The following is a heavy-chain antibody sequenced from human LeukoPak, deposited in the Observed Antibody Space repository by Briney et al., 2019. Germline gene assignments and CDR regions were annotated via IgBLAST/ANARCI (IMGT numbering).Heavy chain of an antibody. Sequence: GGSLRLSCAASGFTFSSYGMHWVCQAPGKGLEWVAFIRYDGSNKYYADSVKGRFTISRDNSKNTLYLQMNSLRAEDTAVYYCAKDPGWELLYYYYYMDVWGKGTTVTISS. V-gene: IGHV3-30*02. D-gene: IGHD1-26*01. J-gene: IGHJ6*03. CDR3: AKDPGWELLYYYYYMDV. CDR1: GFTFSSYG. CDR2: IRYDGSNK.